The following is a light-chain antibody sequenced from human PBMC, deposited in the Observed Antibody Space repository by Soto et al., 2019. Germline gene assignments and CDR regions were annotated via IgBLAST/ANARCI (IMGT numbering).Light chain of an antibody. V-gene: IGLV2-14*01. CDR3: ISYTSSSTWV. Sequence: QSVLTQPASVSGSPGQSITISCTGTSSDVGGYNYVSWYQQHPGTAPKLMIYEVSNRPSGVSDRFSGSRSGNTASLTISGLQVEDESDYYCISYTSSSTWVFGGGTKLTVL. J-gene: IGLJ3*02. CDR2: EVS. CDR1: SSDVGGYNY.